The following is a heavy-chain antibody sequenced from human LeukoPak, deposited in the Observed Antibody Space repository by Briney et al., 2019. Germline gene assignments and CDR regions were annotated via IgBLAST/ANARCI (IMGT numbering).Heavy chain of an antibody. V-gene: IGHV3-23*01. CDR1: GFTFSDYY. J-gene: IGHJ4*02. Sequence: GGSLRLSCAASGFTFSDYYMSWIRQAPGKGLEWVSAISGSGGSTYYADSVKGRFTISRDNSKNTLYLQMNSLRAEDTAVYYCAKADDSSGYTYDYWGQGTLVTVSS. D-gene: IGHD3-22*01. CDR2: ISGSGGST. CDR3: AKADDSSGYTYDY.